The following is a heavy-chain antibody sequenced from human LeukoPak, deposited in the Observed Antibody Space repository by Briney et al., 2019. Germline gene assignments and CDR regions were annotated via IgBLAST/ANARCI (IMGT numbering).Heavy chain of an antibody. CDR3: ARDRSIPEFRSGYYTLWYYYYGMDV. CDR1: GFTFSSYW. CDR2: IKQDGSEK. Sequence: GGSLRLSCAASGFTFSSYWMSWVRQAPGKGLEWVANIKQDGSEKYYVDSVKGRFTISRDNAKNSLYLQMNSLRAEDTAVYYCARDRSIPEFRSGYYTLWYYYYGMDVWGQGTTVTVSS. D-gene: IGHD3-3*01. V-gene: IGHV3-7*01. J-gene: IGHJ6*02.